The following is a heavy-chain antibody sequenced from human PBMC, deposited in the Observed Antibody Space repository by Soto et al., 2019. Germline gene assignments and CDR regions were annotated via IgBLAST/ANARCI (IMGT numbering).Heavy chain of an antibody. CDR1: GASISSGGYY. V-gene: IGHV4-31*03. CDR2: IYCSGST. J-gene: IGHJ1*01. Sequence: SETLSLTCTVSGASISSGGYYWSWIRQHPGKGLEWIGYIYCSGSTYYNPSLKSRVTISVDTSKNQFSLKLSSVTAADTAVYYCARAGYYDTSGPSYWGPGTLVTVSS. CDR3: ARAGYYDTSGPSY. D-gene: IGHD3-22*01.